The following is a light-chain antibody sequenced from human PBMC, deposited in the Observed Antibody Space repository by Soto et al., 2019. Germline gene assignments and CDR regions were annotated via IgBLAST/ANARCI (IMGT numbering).Light chain of an antibody. Sequence: EIVLTQSPVTLSLSPGGRATLSCRAGQSVSSSYLAWYQQKPGQAPRLLIYGASSRATGIPDRFSGSGSGTDFTLTISRLEPEDFAIYYCQQYDNWPPRWTFGQGTKVDIK. CDR1: QSVSSSY. CDR2: GAS. CDR3: QQYDNWPPRWT. V-gene: IGKV3-20*01. J-gene: IGKJ2*01.